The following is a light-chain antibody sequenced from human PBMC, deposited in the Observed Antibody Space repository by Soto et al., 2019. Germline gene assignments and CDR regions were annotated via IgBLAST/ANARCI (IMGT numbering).Light chain of an antibody. J-gene: IGLJ1*01. CDR3: CSYAGSYTFTYV. Sequence: QSALTQPRSVSGSPGQSVTISCTGTSSDVGGYSYVSWYQQHPGKAPKLMIYDVSKRPSGVPDRFSGSKSGNTASLTISGLQAEDEADYYCCSYAGSYTFTYVFGTGTKLTVL. V-gene: IGLV2-11*01. CDR2: DVS. CDR1: SSDVGGYSY.